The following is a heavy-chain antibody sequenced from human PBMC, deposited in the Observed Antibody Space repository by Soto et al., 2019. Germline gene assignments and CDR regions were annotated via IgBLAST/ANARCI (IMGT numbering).Heavy chain of an antibody. CDR3: AKDGGTDGYSGNWFDP. V-gene: IGHV1-69*15. CDR1: GGTFSNYA. J-gene: IGHJ5*02. CDR2: IIPIFGSA. Sequence: QVQLVQSGAEVKKPGSSVKVSCKASGGTFSNYAITWVRQAPGQGLEWLGRIIPIFGSANYAQKFQGRVTITADESTTTAYMELSSRRSDDTAVYYCAKDGGTDGYSGNWFDPWGQGTLVTVSS. D-gene: IGHD2-15*01.